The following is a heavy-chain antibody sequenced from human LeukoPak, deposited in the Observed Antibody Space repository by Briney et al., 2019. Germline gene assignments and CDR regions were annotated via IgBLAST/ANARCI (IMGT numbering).Heavy chain of an antibody. J-gene: IGHJ4*02. CDR3: ATPLDYYDTSGYHQGGD. CDR2: IRQDGSKK. CDR1: GLTFSSYW. Sequence: GGSLRLSAAASGLTFSSYWMTWVRKAPGKGREWVANIRQDGSKKNYVDSVKSRFTISRDNAKNSLYLQMNSLRAEDTAVYYCATPLDYYDTSGYHQGGDWGQGTLVTVSS. D-gene: IGHD3-22*01. V-gene: IGHV3-7*03.